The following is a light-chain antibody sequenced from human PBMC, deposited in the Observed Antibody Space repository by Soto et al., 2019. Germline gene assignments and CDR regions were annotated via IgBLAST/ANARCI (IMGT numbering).Light chain of an antibody. CDR2: AAS. J-gene: IGKJ1*01. V-gene: IGKV1-8*01. Sequence: AIRMTQSPSSLSASTGDRVTITCRASQGISSYLAWYQQKPGKAPKLLIYAASTLQSGVPSRFSGSGSGTDFTLTISRLQSEDFATYYCQQYYSYPRTFGRGTKVDIK. CDR3: QQYYSYPRT. CDR1: QGISSY.